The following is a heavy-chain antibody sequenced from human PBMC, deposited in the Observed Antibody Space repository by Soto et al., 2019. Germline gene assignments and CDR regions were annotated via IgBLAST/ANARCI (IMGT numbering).Heavy chain of an antibody. CDR1: GGSISSGGYS. J-gene: IGHJ4*02. V-gene: IGHV4-30-2*01. CDR3: ARADGYGSGSTNPYYFDY. D-gene: IGHD3-10*01. CDR2: IYHSGST. Sequence: QLQLQESGSGLVKPSQTLSLTCAVSGGSISSGGYSWSWIRQPPGKGLEWIGYIYHSGSTYYNPSLKGRVTISVDRSKNQFSLKLSSVTAADTAVYYCARADGYGSGSTNPYYFDYWGQGTLVTVSS.